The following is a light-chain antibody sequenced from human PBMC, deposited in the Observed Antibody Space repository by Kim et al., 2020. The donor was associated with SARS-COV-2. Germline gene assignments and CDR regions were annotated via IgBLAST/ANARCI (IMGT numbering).Light chain of an antibody. CDR1: TLGDKY. J-gene: IGLJ2*01. CDR2: QDS. Sequence: SPEQTASLPFSGHTLGDKYACWYQQKPGQSPWLVFYQDSKRPSGIPERFSGSNAGNTASLTISGTQAMDEADYYCQAWDSSTGLVFGGGTQLTVL. V-gene: IGLV3-1*01. CDR3: QAWDSSTGLV.